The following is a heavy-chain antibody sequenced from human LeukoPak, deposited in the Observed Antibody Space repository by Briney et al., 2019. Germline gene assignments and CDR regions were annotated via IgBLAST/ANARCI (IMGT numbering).Heavy chain of an antibody. CDR2: IYHSGST. V-gene: IGHV4-38-2*02. J-gene: IGHJ4*02. CDR1: GYSISSGYY. Sequence: SETLSLTCTVSGYSISSGYYWGWIRQPPGKGLEWIGSIYHSGSTYYNPSLKSRVTISVDTSKNQFSLKLSSVTAADTAVYYCARVQPFLRYFDYWGQGTLVTVSS. CDR3: ARVQPFLRYFDY. D-gene: IGHD2/OR15-2a*01.